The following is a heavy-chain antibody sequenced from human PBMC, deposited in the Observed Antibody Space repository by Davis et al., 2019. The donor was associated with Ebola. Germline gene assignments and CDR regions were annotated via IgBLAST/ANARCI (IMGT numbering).Heavy chain of an antibody. CDR2: ISYDGSRR. D-gene: IGHD5-24*01. J-gene: IGHJ4*02. Sequence: PGGSLRLSCAASGFTFSNSGTYWVRQAPGKGLEWVADISYDGSRRDYADSVKGRFTISRDNSKNTLDLQMTSLRPEDTAVYFCAKGRDGYNYLDFWGQGTLVTVSS. V-gene: IGHV3-30*18. CDR3: AKGRDGYNYLDF. CDR1: GFTFSNSG.